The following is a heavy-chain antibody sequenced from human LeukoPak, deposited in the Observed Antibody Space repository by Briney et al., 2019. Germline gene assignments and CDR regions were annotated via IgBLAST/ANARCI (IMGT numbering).Heavy chain of an antibody. V-gene: IGHV1-2*02. CDR3: ATDHYGSGSPGH. Sequence: ASVKVSCKASGYTFTGYYMHWVRQAPGQGLEWMGWINPNSGGTNYAQKFQGRVTMTRDTSISTAYMELSRLRSDDTAVYYRATDHYGSGSPGHWGQGTLVTVSS. J-gene: IGHJ4*02. CDR2: INPNSGGT. CDR1: GYTFTGYY. D-gene: IGHD3-10*01.